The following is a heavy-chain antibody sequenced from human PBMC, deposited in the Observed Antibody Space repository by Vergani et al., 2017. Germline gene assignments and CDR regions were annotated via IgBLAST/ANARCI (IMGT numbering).Heavy chain of an antibody. D-gene: IGHD5-12*01. J-gene: IGHJ3*02. CDR3: ARGRGHSGYDSDAFDI. CDR1: GFTFSSYW. V-gene: IGHV3-74*01. Sequence: EVQLVESGGGLVQPGGSLRLSCAASGFTFSSYWMHWVRQAPGKGLVWVSRINSDGSSTSYADSVKGRFTISRDNAKNTLYLQMNSLRAEDTAVYYCARGRGHSGYDSDAFDIWGQGTMVTVSS. CDR2: INSDGSST.